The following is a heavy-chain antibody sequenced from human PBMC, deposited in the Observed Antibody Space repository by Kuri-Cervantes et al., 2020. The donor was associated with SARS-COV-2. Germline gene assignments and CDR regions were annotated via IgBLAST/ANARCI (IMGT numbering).Heavy chain of an antibody. CDR3: ARDRPTRVVLGNAFDI. Sequence: GESLKISCAASGFTFSSYGMHWVRQAPGKGLEWVSSISSSSSYIYYADSVKGRFTISRDNAKNSLYLQMNSLRAEDTAVYYCARDRPTRVVLGNAFDIWGQGTMVTVSS. D-gene: IGHD2-2*01. V-gene: IGHV3-21*01. CDR1: GFTFSSYG. CDR2: ISSSSSYI. J-gene: IGHJ3*02.